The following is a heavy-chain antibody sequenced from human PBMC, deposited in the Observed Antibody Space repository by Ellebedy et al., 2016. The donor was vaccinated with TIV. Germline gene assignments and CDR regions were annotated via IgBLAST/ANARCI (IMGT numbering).Heavy chain of an antibody. D-gene: IGHD3-22*01. Sequence: ASVKVSXXASGYTFTGYYMHWVRQAPGQGLEWMGWINPNSGGTNYAQKFQGWVTMTRDTSISTAYMELSSLRSEDTAVYYCASADSSGYVVDYWGQGTLVTVS. J-gene: IGHJ4*02. CDR2: INPNSGGT. V-gene: IGHV1-2*04. CDR3: ASADSSGYVVDY. CDR1: GYTFTGYY.